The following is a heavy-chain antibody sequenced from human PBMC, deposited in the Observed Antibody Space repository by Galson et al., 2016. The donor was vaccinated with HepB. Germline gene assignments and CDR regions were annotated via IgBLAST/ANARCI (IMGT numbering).Heavy chain of an antibody. CDR1: GFTFSSYW. CDR2: INSDGSST. CDR3: ARGPIYNNADFDY. Sequence: SLRLSCAASGFTFSSYWMHWVRQAPGKGLVWVSRINSDGSSTSYADSVKGRFTISRDNAKNTLYLQMNSLRAEDTAVYYCARGPIYNNADFDYWGQGTLVTVSS. V-gene: IGHV3-74*01. J-gene: IGHJ4*02. D-gene: IGHD5-24*01.